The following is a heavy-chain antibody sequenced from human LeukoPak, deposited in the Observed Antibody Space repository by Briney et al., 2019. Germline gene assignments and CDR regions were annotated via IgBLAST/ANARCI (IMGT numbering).Heavy chain of an antibody. CDR1: GGSISSSNW. D-gene: IGHD3-16*01. V-gene: IGHV4-4*02. CDR3: ARDEVFGGAPGWYFDL. CDR2: IYHSGST. Sequence: PSGTLSLTCAVSGGSISSSNWWSWVRQPPGKGLEWIGEIYHSGSTNYNPSLKSRVTISVDRSKNQFSLKLSSVTAADTAVYYCARDEVFGGAPGWYFDLWGRGTLVTVSS. J-gene: IGHJ2*01.